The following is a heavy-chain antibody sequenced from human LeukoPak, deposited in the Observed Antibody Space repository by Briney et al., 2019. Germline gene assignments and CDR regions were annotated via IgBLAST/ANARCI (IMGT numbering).Heavy chain of an antibody. CDR3: ARGSNYYDSGKGWFDP. V-gene: IGHV4-34*01. CDR1: GGSFSGYY. J-gene: IGHJ5*02. D-gene: IGHD3-10*01. CDR2: INHSGST. Sequence: SETLSLTCAVYGGSFSGYYWSWIRQPPGKGLEWIGGINHSGSTNYNPSLKSRVTISVDTSKNQFSLKLSSVTAADTAVYYCARGSNYYDSGKGWFDPWGQGTLVTVSS.